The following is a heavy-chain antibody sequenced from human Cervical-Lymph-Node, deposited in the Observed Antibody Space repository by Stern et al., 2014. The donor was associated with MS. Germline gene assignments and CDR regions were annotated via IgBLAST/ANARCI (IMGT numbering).Heavy chain of an antibody. CDR1: GFTFSDAW. CDR2: IKRKIDGGTT. J-gene: IGHJ4*02. D-gene: IGHD4-23*01. Sequence: EVQLVESGGGLVKPGGSLRLSCAASGFTFSDAWMSWVRQAPGKGLEWVGRIKRKIDGGTTDYAAPVKGRFTISRDDSENTLDLQMNSLKTEDTAVYYCVTAGGNSYYDYWGQGTLVTVSS. CDR3: VTAGGNSYYDY. V-gene: IGHV3-15*01.